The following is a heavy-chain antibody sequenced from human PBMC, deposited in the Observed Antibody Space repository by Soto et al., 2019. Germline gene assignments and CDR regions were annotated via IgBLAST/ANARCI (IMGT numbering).Heavy chain of an antibody. CDR3: ARVEGYYGSGSYLDY. J-gene: IGHJ4*02. CDR1: GGSISSGDYY. V-gene: IGHV4-30-4*01. Sequence: SETLSLSCTVSGGSISSGDYYWSWIRQPPGKGLEWIGYIYYSGSTYYNPSLKSRVTISVDTSKNQFSLKLSSVTAADTAVYYCARVEGYYGSGSYLDYWAQRTLVTVSS. D-gene: IGHD3-10*01. CDR2: IYYSGST.